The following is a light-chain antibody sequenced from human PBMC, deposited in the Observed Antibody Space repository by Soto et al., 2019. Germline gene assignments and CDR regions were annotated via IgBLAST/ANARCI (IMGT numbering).Light chain of an antibody. V-gene: IGLV2-14*01. CDR2: DVS. CDR3: SSDTSSIL. Sequence: QSALTQPASVSGSPGQSITISCTGTSSDVGGYKYVSWYQQHPGKAPKLMIYDVSNRPSGVSNRFSGSKSGNTASLTISGLQAEDEADYYCSSDTSSILFGGGTKVTVL. CDR1: SSDVGGYKY. J-gene: IGLJ2*01.